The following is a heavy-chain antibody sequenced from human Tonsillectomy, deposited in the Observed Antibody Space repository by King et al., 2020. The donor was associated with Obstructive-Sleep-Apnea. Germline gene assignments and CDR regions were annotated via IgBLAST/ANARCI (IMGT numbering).Heavy chain of an antibody. Sequence: VQLVESGGGLVQPGGSLRLSCAAYGFTFSSYWMSWVRQAPGRGLEWLANIRPDESEKYYVDSVKGRFTIPRDNAENSMFLQMNSLRAEDTAVYYCARDGATYYALDYWGQGTLVTVSS. CDR1: GFTFSSYW. V-gene: IGHV3-7*03. CDR2: IRPDESEK. J-gene: IGHJ4*02. D-gene: IGHD3-3*01. CDR3: ARDGATYYALDY.